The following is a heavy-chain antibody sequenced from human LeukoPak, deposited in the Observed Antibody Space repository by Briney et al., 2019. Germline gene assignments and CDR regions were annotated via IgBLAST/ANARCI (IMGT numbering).Heavy chain of an antibody. Sequence: GGSLRLSCGASGFTFRNYGMHWVRQAPGKGLEWVAIIWYDGSKKYYADSVKGRFTISRDNSKNTLYLQMNSLRVEDTAVYYCARDLSRRSYYYDSSGRIGGFDYWGQGTLVTVSS. J-gene: IGHJ4*02. CDR2: IWYDGSKK. CDR3: ARDLSRRSYYYDSSGRIGGFDY. V-gene: IGHV3-33*01. CDR1: GFTFRNYG. D-gene: IGHD3-22*01.